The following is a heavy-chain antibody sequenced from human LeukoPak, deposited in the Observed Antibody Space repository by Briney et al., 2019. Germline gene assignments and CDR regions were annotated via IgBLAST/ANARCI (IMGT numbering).Heavy chain of an antibody. CDR3: VSGGDSGY. CDR2: IWYDGSNE. V-gene: IGHV3-33*03. Sequence: GGSLRLSCAASGFTFRSYGMHWVRQAPGKGLEWVAVIWYDGSNENYADSVKGRFTISRDNAKNSLFLQMNSLRADDTGVYFCVSGGDSGYWGQGTLVTVSS. D-gene: IGHD2-21*02. J-gene: IGHJ4*02. CDR1: GFTFRSYG.